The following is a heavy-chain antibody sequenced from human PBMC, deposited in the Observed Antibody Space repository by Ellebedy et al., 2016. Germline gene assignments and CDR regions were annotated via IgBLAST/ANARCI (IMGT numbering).Heavy chain of an antibody. J-gene: IGHJ6*02. CDR2: IYYSGST. CDR1: GGSVSSGSYY. CDR3: ARGRVKPNGSYYYYGMDV. Sequence: SETLSLXCTVSGGSVSSGSYYWSWIRQPPGKGLEWIGYIYYSGSTYYNPSLKSRVTISVDASKNQFSLKLSSVTAADTAVYYCARGRVKPNGSYYYYGMDVWGQGTTVTVSS. V-gene: IGHV4-61*01. D-gene: IGHD2-15*01.